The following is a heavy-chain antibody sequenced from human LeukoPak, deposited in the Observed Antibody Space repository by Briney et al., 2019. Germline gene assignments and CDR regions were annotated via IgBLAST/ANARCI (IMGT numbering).Heavy chain of an antibody. CDR2: IYPGDSDT. CDR3: ARNNWSARLYYYMDV. J-gene: IGHJ6*03. Sequence: GESLKISCKGSGYSFTSYWIGWVRQMPGKGLEWMGIIYPGDSDTRYSPSFQGQVTISADKSISTAYLQWSSLKASDTAMYYCARNNWSARLYYYMDVWGKGTTVTVSS. CDR1: GYSFTSYW. D-gene: IGHD3-3*01. V-gene: IGHV5-51*01.